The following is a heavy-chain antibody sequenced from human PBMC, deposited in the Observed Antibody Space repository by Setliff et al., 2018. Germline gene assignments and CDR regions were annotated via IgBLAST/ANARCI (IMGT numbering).Heavy chain of an antibody. V-gene: IGHV4-30-2*01. J-gene: IGHJ4*02. D-gene: IGHD3-3*01. Sequence: PSETLSLTCAVSGGSISSGGYSWSWIRQPPGKGLEWIGYIYHSGSTYYNPSLKSRVTISVDRSKNQVYLKVTSMTAADTAVYYCARRGSNFWTDYFFDSWGRGTPVTVSS. CDR3: ARRGSNFWTDYFFDS. CDR1: GGSISSGGYS. CDR2: IYHSGST.